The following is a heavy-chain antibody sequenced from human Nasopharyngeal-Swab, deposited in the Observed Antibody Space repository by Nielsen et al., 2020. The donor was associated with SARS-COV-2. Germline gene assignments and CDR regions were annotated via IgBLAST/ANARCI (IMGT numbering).Heavy chain of an antibody. Sequence: TRESRGEGLEWIGYIYYSGSTYYNPSLKRRVTISVDTSKNQFSLKLSSVTAADTAVYYCARATMIVVVIGAFDIWGQGTMVTVSS. J-gene: IGHJ3*02. V-gene: IGHV4-31*02. D-gene: IGHD3-22*01. CDR2: IYYSGST. CDR3: ARATMIVVVIGAFDI.